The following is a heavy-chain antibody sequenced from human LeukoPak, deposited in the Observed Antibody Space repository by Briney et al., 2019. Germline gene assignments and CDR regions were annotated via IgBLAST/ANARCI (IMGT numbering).Heavy chain of an antibody. CDR1: GFTFDDYA. V-gene: IGHV3-9*01. CDR3: AKGSYGIDY. CDR2: ISWNSGSI. J-gene: IGHJ4*02. D-gene: IGHD5-18*01. Sequence: PGRSLRLSCAASGFTFDDYAMYWVRQAPGKGLEWVSGISWNSGSIGYADSVKGRFTISRDNAKNSLYLQMNSLRAEDTALYYCAKGSYGIDYWGQGTLVTVSS.